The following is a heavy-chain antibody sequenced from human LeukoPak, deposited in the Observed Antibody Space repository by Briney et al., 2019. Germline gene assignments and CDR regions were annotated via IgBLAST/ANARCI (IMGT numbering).Heavy chain of an antibody. CDR2: IIPILGIA. J-gene: IGHJ4*02. CDR1: GGTFSSYA. D-gene: IGHD6-13*01. V-gene: IGHV1-69*04. Sequence: ASVKVSCKASGGTFSSYAISWVRQAPGQGLEWMGRIIPILGIANYAQKFQGRVTITADKSTSTAYMELSSLRSEDTAVCYCARVIVAAAGYIDYWGQGTLVTVSS. CDR3: ARVIVAAAGYIDY.